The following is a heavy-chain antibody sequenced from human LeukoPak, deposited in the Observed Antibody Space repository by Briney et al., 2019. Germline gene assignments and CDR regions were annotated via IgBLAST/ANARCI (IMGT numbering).Heavy chain of an antibody. CDR2: ISYDGSNK. CDR1: GFTFSSYG. Sequence: GGSLRLSCAASGFTFSSYGMHWVRQAPGKGLEGVAVISYDGSNKYYADSVKGRFTISRDNSKNTLYLQMNSLRAEDTAVYYCAKDTAPGYSRLGYWGQGTLVTVSS. CDR3: AKDTAPGYSRLGY. V-gene: IGHV3-30*18. J-gene: IGHJ4*02. D-gene: IGHD3-9*01.